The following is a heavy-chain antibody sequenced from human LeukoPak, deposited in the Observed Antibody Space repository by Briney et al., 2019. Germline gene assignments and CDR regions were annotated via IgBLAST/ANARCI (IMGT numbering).Heavy chain of an antibody. Sequence: ASVKVSCKASGYTFTGYYIHWVRRAPGQGLEWMGWLNPNTGGTNYAQKFQGRVTMTRDTSISTAYMELGRLSSGDTAVYYCARGDGSGNSYGLIHDHWGQGTLVIVSS. CDR3: ARGDGSGNSYGLIHDH. CDR2: LNPNTGGT. CDR1: GYTFTGYY. V-gene: IGHV1-2*02. J-gene: IGHJ4*02. D-gene: IGHD3-10*01.